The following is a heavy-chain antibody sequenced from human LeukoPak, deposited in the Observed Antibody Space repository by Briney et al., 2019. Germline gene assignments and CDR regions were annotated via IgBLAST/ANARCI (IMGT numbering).Heavy chain of an antibody. Sequence: ASVKVSCKASGYTFTSYAMNWVRQAPGQGLEWMGWINTNTGNPTYAQGFTGRFVFSLDTSVSTAYLQISSLKAEDTAVYYCARDLGEPDYGGNSDSVADYWGQGTLVTVSS. V-gene: IGHV7-4-1*02. D-gene: IGHD4-23*01. CDR2: INTNTGNP. CDR1: GYTFTSYA. CDR3: ARDLGEPDYGGNSDSVADY. J-gene: IGHJ4*02.